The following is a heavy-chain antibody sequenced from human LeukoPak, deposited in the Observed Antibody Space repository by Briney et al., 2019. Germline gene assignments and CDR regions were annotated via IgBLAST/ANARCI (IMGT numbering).Heavy chain of an antibody. V-gene: IGHV3-20*04. CDR3: VRGVITTSDAFDI. Sequence: GGSLRLSCAASGFTFDDYGMNWVRQAPGKGLEWVSGINWNGGSTGYGDSVKGRFTNSRDNAKNSLYLQMHTLRAEDTALYYCVRGVITTSDAFDIWGQGTMVTVSS. CDR2: INWNGGST. D-gene: IGHD3-16*01. CDR1: GFTFDDYG. J-gene: IGHJ3*02.